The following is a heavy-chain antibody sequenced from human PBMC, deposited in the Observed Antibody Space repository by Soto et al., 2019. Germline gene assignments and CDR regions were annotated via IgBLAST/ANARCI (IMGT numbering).Heavy chain of an antibody. CDR2: FYPGDSTS. V-gene: IGHV5-51*01. CDR3: ARIIGYCRNNDCSWTFDI. J-gene: IGHJ3*02. CDR1: GYSFISYW. Sequence: GESLKISCKTSGYSFISYWVAWVRQLPGKGLEWMGTFYPGDSTSTYSPSFQGQVTISVDKSISTAYLQLSSLKASDTAMYYCARIIGYCRNNDCSWTFDIWGQGTMVSVSS. D-gene: IGHD2-15*01.